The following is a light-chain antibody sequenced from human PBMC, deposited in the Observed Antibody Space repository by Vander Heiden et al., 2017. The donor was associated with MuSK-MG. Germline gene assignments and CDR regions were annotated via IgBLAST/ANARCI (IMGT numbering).Light chain of an antibody. CDR1: QSVSSRY. V-gene: IGKV3-20*01. CDR2: DAS. Sequence: ETVLTQSPGTLSLSPGARATLSCRASQSVSSRYLTRYQQKPGQAPRLLIYDASSRAAGIPDRFSGSGSGADFTLTISRLEAEDFAVYYCRQYGSSLWTFGQGTKVEIK. J-gene: IGKJ1*01. CDR3: RQYGSSLWT.